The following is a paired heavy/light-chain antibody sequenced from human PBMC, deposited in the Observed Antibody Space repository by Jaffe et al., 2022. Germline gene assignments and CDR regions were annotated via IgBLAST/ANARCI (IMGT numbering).Light chain of an antibody. CDR3: GTWDGSLRAVV. CDR2: QNN. Sequence: QSVLTQPPSVFAAPGQRVTLSCSGSGSNIGGSSVSWYQQVPGTAPKLLIYQNNKRPSGIPDRFSGSKSGMSATLGITGLQTGDEADYYCGTWDGSLRAVVFGGGTKLTVL. V-gene: IGLV1-51*02. CDR1: GSNIGGSS. J-gene: IGLJ2*01.
Heavy chain of an antibody. CDR1: AHSITSGYC. CDR3: ARTSEGSGSYTDY. CDR2: VCHSGLI. V-gene: IGHV4-38-2*01. Sequence: QVQLQESGPGLVKPSETLSLTCGVSAHSITSGYCWGWIRQSPGKGLEWIGSVCHSGLIYYNPPLQSRLFISVDTSKSQVSLNLNSVTAADTAVYYCARTSEGSGSYTDYWGQGTLVTVSS. J-gene: IGHJ4*02. D-gene: IGHD3-10*01.